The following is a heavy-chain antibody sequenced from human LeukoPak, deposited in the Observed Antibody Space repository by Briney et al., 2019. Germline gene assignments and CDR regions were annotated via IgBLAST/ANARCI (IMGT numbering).Heavy chain of an antibody. V-gene: IGHV5-51*01. CDR2: IYPGDSDT. Sequence: GESLKISCKGSGYSFTTFWIGWVRQMPGKGLEWMGIIYPGDSDTRYSPSFQGQVTVSADKSISTAYLQWSSLKASDTAMYYCARRSRVRIGDAFDIWGQGTMVTVSS. CDR3: ARRSRVRIGDAFDI. CDR1: GYSFTTFW. J-gene: IGHJ3*02. D-gene: IGHD2-2*01.